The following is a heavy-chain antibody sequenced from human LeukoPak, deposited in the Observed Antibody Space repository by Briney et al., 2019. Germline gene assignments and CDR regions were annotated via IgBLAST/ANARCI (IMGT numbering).Heavy chain of an antibody. J-gene: IGHJ3*02. D-gene: IGHD3-22*01. Sequence: GGSLRLSCAASGFTFNVYAMTWVRQAPGKGLEWVSTIGNDLYYTDSVKGRFTISRDDSKSTLYLQMNSLRAEDTAIYYCTKDMISGNGEYDAFDIWGQGTMVTVSS. CDR3: TKDMISGNGEYDAFDI. CDR2: IGNDL. CDR1: GFTFNVYA. V-gene: IGHV3-23*01.